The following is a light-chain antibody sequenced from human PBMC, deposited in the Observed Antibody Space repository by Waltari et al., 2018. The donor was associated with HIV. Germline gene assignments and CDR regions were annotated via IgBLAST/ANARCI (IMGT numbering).Light chain of an antibody. Sequence: DIQMTQSPSSLSASVGDRVTITCRASQSISSYLNWYQQKPGKAPKLLIYTASSLQSGVPSRFSGSESGTDFTLTISSLQPEDFATYYCQQSYNNPRTFGQGTKVEIK. V-gene: IGKV1-39*01. CDR2: TAS. CDR1: QSISSY. J-gene: IGKJ1*01. CDR3: QQSYNNPRT.